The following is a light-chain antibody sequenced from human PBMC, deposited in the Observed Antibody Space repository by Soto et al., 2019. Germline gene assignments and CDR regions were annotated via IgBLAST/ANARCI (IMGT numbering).Light chain of an antibody. CDR1: QSVSSQ. CDR2: DAS. V-gene: IGKV3-11*01. CDR3: QQRCDWALT. J-gene: IGKJ4*01. Sequence: EIVLTQSPATLSLSPGERATLSCRASQSVSSQLAWYQQKPGQAPRLLIYDASNRATGIPARFSGSGSATDFTLTISSLEPEDCAVYYCQQRCDWALTYGGGTKV.